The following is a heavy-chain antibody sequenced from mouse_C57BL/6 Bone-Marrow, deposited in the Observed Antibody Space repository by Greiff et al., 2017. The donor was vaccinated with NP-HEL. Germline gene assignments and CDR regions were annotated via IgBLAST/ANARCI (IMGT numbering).Heavy chain of an antibody. CDR1: GYTFTDYY. J-gene: IGHJ3*01. V-gene: IGHV1-19*01. CDR2: INPYNGGT. CDR3: ARGTAQSWFAY. Sequence: DVQLQESGPVLVKPGASVKMSCKASGYTFTDYYMNWVKQSHGKSLEWIGVINPYNGGTSYNQKFKGKATLTVDKSSSTAYMELNSLTSEDSAVYYCARGTAQSWFAYWGQGTLVTVSA. D-gene: IGHD3-2*02.